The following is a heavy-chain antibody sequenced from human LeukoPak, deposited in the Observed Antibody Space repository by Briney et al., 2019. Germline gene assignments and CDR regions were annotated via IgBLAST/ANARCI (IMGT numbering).Heavy chain of an antibody. CDR2: ISSSSSYI. J-gene: IGHJ4*02. D-gene: IGHD5-18*01. CDR3: ARTWIQLWFFDY. Sequence: GGSLRLSCAASGFTFSSYSMNWVRQAPGKGLEWVSSISSSSSYIYYADSVKGRFTISRDNAKNSLYLQMNSLRAEDTAVYYCARTWIQLWFFDYWGQGTLVTVSS. CDR1: GFTFSSYS. V-gene: IGHV3-21*01.